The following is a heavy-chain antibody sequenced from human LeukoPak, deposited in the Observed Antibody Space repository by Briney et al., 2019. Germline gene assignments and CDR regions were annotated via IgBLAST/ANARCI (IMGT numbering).Heavy chain of an antibody. Sequence: GGSLRLSCAASGFTFDDYAMHWVRQAPGKGLEWVSGISWNSGSIGYADSVKGRFTISRDNAKNSLYLQMNSLRAEDMALYYCAKSGYYDGPFDYWGQGTLVTVSS. J-gene: IGHJ4*02. CDR2: ISWNSGSI. CDR3: AKSGYYDGPFDY. CDR1: GFTFDDYA. V-gene: IGHV3-9*03. D-gene: IGHD3-22*01.